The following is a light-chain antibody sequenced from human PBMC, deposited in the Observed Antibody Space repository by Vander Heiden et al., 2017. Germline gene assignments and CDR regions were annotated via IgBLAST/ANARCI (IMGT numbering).Light chain of an antibody. CDR1: QSVSSSY. Sequence: EIVLTQSPGTLSFSPGERATLSCRASQSVSSSYLAWYQQKPGQAPRLLIYGASSRATGIPDRFSGSGSGTDFTLTISRLDPEDFAVYYCQQYGSSPLTFGQGTRVEMK. V-gene: IGKV3-20*01. CDR2: GAS. J-gene: IGKJ1*01. CDR3: QQYGSSPLT.